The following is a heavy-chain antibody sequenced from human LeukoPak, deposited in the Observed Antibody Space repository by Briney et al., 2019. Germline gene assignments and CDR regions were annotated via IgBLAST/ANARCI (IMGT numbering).Heavy chain of an antibody. J-gene: IGHJ5*02. D-gene: IGHD6-13*01. CDR1: GFTFSSYS. CDR2: ISSSSSYI. Sequence: TGGSLRLSCAASGFTFSSYSMNWVRQAPGKGLEWVSSISSSSSYIYYADSVKGRFTISRDNAKNSLYLQMNSLRAEDTAVYYCASHRLFAAAGTRDNWFDPWGQGTLVTVSS. V-gene: IGHV3-21*01. CDR3: ASHRLFAAAGTRDNWFDP.